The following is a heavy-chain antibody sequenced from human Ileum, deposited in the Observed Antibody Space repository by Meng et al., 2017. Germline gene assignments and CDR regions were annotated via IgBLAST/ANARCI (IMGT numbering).Heavy chain of an antibody. CDR3: ARVGYSYGYLGYYYGMEV. CDR2: ISSSGSTI. D-gene: IGHD5-18*01. CDR1: GFTFSSYE. J-gene: IGHJ6*02. V-gene: IGHV3-48*03. Sequence: GESLKISCAASGFTFSSYEMNWVRQAPGKGLEWVSYISSSGSTIYYADSVKGRFTISRDNAKNSLYLQMNSLRAEDTAVYYCARVGYSYGYLGYYYGMEVWGQGTTVTVSS.